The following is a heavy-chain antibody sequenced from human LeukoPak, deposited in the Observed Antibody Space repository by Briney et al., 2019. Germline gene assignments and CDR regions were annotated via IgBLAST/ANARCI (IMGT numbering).Heavy chain of an antibody. V-gene: IGHV1-8*01. CDR1: GYTFTSYD. D-gene: IGHD6-13*01. J-gene: IGHJ3*02. Sequence: ASVKVSCKASGYTFTSYDINWVRQATGQGLEWMGWMNPNSGNTGYAQKFQGRVTMTRNTSISTAYMELSSLRSEDTAVYYCARRKMIAAAGYNDAFDIWGQGTMVTVSS. CDR2: MNPNSGNT. CDR3: ARRKMIAAAGYNDAFDI.